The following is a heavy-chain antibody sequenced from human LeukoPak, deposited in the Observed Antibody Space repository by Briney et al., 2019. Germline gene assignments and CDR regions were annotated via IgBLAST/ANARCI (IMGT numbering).Heavy chain of an antibody. CDR3: ASCKAAAPTGYYGMDV. J-gene: IGHJ6*02. Sequence: GGSLRLSCAASGFTFSSYAMHWVRQAPGKGLEWVAVISYDGSNKYYADSVKGRFTISRDNSKNTLYLQMNSLRAEDMAVYYCASCKAAAPTGYYGMDVWGQGTTVTVSS. V-gene: IGHV3-30-3*01. CDR1: GFTFSSYA. D-gene: IGHD6-13*01. CDR2: ISYDGSNK.